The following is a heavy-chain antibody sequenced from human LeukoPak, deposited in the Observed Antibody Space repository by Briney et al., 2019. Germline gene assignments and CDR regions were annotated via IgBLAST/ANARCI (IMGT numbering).Heavy chain of an antibody. D-gene: IGHD6-13*01. V-gene: IGHV3-23*01. J-gene: IGHJ4*02. CDR2: ISGSGGST. Sequence: PGGSLRLSCAASGFTFSNYVMSWVRQAPGKGLEWVSAISGSGGSTYYADSVKGRFTISRDNSKNTLYLQMNSLRAEDTAVYYCAKDLYSSSWYYFDYWGQGTLVTVSS. CDR1: GFTFSNYV. CDR3: AKDLYSSSWYYFDY.